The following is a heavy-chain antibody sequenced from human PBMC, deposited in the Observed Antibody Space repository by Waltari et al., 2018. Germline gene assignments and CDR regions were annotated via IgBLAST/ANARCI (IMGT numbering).Heavy chain of an antibody. CDR1: GYSISSGYY. J-gene: IGHJ6*02. Sequence: QVQLQESGPGLVKPSETLSLTCSVSGYSISSGYYWGWIRQPPGKGLEWIGSIYHSGSTDYNPSLTGRVTISVDTSKNQFSLKLSSVTAADTAVYYCARPDVWGQGTTVTVSS. V-gene: IGHV4-38-2*01. CDR3: ARPDV. CDR2: IYHSGST.